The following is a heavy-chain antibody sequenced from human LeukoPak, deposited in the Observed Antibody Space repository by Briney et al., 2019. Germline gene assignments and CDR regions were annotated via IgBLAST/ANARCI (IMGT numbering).Heavy chain of an antibody. D-gene: IGHD3-22*01. CDR3: ARRNYDSRASDAFDI. CDR1: GGSISSSSYH. CDR2: IYYSGST. V-gene: IGHV4-39*01. Sequence: PSETLSLTCTVSGGSISSSSYHWGWIRQPPGKGLEWIGSIYYSGSTYYNPSLKSRVTISVDTSKNQFSLKLSSVTAADTAVYYCARRNYDSRASDAFDIWGQGTMVTVSS. J-gene: IGHJ3*02.